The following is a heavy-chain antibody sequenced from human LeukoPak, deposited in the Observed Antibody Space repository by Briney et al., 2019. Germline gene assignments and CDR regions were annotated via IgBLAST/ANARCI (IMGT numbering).Heavy chain of an antibody. CDR3: AKDRSRSGYDFWSGSR. Sequence: PGGSLRLSCAASGFTFSSYAMSWVRQAPGKGLEWVSAISGSGGSTYYADSVKGRFTISRDNSKNTLYLQMNSLRAEDTAVYYCAKDRSRSGYDFWSGSRWGQGTLVTVSS. J-gene: IGHJ4*02. V-gene: IGHV3-23*01. D-gene: IGHD3-3*01. CDR1: GFTFSSYA. CDR2: ISGSGGST.